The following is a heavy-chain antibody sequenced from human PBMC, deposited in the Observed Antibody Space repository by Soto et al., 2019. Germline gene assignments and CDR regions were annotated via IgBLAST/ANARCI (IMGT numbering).Heavy chain of an antibody. CDR2: IYYSGST. V-gene: IGHV4-39*01. CDR3: ARLLQSWFDP. D-gene: IGHD4-4*01. CDR1: GGSISSSSYY. J-gene: IGHJ5*02. Sequence: TSETLSLTCTVSGGSISSSSYYWGWIRQPPGKGLEWIGSIYYSGSTYYNPSLKSRVTISVDTSKNQFSLKLSSVTAADTAVYYCARLLQSWFDPWGQGTLVTVS.